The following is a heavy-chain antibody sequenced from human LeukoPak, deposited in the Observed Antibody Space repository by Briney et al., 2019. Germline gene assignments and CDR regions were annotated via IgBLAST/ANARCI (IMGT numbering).Heavy chain of an antibody. CDR3: ARARYVNSFYAFDI. CDR1: GGSISSGDYY. D-gene: IGHD3-9*01. V-gene: IGHV4-30-4*01. Sequence: SQTLSLTCTVSGGSISSGDYYWSWIRQPPGKGLEWIGYIHYSGSTYYNLSLKSRVTISVDTSKSQFFLKLSSVTAADTAVYYCARARYVNSFYAFDIWGQGTLVTVSS. J-gene: IGHJ3*02. CDR2: IHYSGST.